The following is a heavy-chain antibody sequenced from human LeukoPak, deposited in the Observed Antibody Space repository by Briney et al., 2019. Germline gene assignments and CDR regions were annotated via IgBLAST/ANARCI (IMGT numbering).Heavy chain of an antibody. D-gene: IGHD3-22*01. CDR1: GYTFTGYY. J-gene: IGHJ4*02. CDR3: AILYYYDSSGYSYYFDY. V-gene: IGHV1-2*02. CDR2: INPNSGGT. Sequence: ASVKVSCKASGYTFTGYYMHWVRQAPGQGLEWMGLINPNSGGTNYAQKFQGRVTMTRDTSISTAYMELSRLRSDDTAVYYCAILYYYDSSGYSYYFDYWGQGTLVTVSS.